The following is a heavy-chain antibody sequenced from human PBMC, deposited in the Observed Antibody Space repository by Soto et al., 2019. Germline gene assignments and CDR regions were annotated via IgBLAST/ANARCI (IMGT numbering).Heavy chain of an antibody. D-gene: IGHD3-16*02. Sequence: SGPTLVNPTQTLTLTCTFSGFPLSTSGVGVGWIRQPPGKALEWLALIYWDDDKRYSPSLKSRLTITKDTSKNQVVLTMTNMDPVDTATYYCAHTYDYVWGSYRSNWFDPWGQGTLVTVSS. CDR1: GFPLSTSGVG. J-gene: IGHJ5*02. CDR2: IYWDDDK. V-gene: IGHV2-5*02. CDR3: AHTYDYVWGSYRSNWFDP.